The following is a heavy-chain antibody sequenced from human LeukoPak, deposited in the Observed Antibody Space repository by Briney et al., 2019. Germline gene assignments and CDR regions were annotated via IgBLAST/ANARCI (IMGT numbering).Heavy chain of an antibody. D-gene: IGHD6-19*01. V-gene: IGHV4-39*01. Sequence: SETLSLTCTVSGGSISSRSYYWGWIRQPPGKGQEWIGSIYYSGSTYYNPSLKSRVTISVDTSKNQFSLKLSSVTAADTAVYYCARHRRIAVGRGIDYWGQGTLVTVSS. J-gene: IGHJ4*02. CDR1: GGSISSRSYY. CDR2: IYYSGST. CDR3: ARHRRIAVGRGIDY.